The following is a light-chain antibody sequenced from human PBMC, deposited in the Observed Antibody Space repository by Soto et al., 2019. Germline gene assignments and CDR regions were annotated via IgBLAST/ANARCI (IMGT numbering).Light chain of an antibody. CDR1: SSDAGGYNY. CDR3: SSYAGSGTL. J-gene: IGLJ2*01. Sequence: QSVLTQPPSASGSPGQSVTISCTGSSSDAGGYNYVSWYQQHPGKAPKLMIYEVSKRPSGVPDRFSGSKSGNTASLTVSGLQAEDEADYYCSSYAGSGTLFGGGTKLTVL. V-gene: IGLV2-8*01. CDR2: EVS.